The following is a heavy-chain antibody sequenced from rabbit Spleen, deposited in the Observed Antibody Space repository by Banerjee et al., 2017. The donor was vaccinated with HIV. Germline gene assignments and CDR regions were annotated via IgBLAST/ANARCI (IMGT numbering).Heavy chain of an antibody. D-gene: IGHD2-1*01. CDR2: IYADSSGST. Sequence: QSLEESGGGLVKPEGSLKLSCKASGFSFSNKAVMCWVRQAPGKGLEYIACIYADSSGSTVYASWAKGRFTISKTSSTTVTLEMTSLTAADTATYFCARGSAAMTLVITGYYLNLWGPGTLVTVS. V-gene: IGHV1S40*01. CDR3: ARGSAAMTLVITGYYLNL. J-gene: IGHJ4*01. CDR1: GFSFSNKAV.